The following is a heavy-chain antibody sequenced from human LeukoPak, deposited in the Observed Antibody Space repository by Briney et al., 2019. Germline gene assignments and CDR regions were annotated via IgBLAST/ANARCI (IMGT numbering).Heavy chain of an antibody. CDR2: IYYSGTT. Sequence: PSETLSLTCTVSGVSISNNSYYWGWIRQPPGKGLEWIGSIYYSGTTYYNPSLKSRVTISVDTSKNQFSLKLSSVTAADTAVYYCAEDGYSGSAQEDYWGQGTLVTVSS. J-gene: IGHJ4*02. D-gene: IGHD1-26*01. V-gene: IGHV4-39*07. CDR1: GVSISNNSYY. CDR3: AEDGYSGSAQEDY.